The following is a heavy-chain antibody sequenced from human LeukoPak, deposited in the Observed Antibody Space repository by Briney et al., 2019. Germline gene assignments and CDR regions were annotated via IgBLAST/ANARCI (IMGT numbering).Heavy chain of an antibody. CDR2: IVPIFGIA. CDR1: GGTFSCYA. J-gene: IGHJ5*02. CDR3: ARDGDYYGSGSYYNEDWFDP. D-gene: IGHD3-10*01. Sequence: ASVKVSCKASGGTFSCYAISWVRQAPGQGLEWMGRIVPIFGIANYAQKFQGRVTITADKSTSTAYMELSSLRSEDTAVYYCARDGDYYGSGSYYNEDWFDPWGQGTLVTVSS. V-gene: IGHV1-69*04.